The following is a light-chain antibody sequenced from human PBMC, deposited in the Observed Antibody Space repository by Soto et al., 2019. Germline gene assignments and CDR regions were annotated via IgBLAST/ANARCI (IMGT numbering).Light chain of an antibody. J-gene: IGLJ1*01. Sequence: QSVLTQPPSASGTPGQRVTISCSGRSSNKGSNYVYWYQQLPGTAPTLLIYSNKHRASGGLDRFSGSKSGASASLAISGLRSEDEADYCCSSYASSRRYVFGTGAKFTVL. CDR2: SNK. CDR3: SSYASSRRYV. V-gene: IGLV1-47*01. CDR1: SSNKGSNY.